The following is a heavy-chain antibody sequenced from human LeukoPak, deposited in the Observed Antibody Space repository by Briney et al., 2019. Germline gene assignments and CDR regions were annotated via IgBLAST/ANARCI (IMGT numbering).Heavy chain of an antibody. CDR3: ARGRTLGGMDV. D-gene: IGHD1-14*01. CDR1: GFTFSSYS. V-gene: IGHV3-23*01. J-gene: IGHJ6*02. Sequence: GGSLRLSCEASGFTFSSYSMSWVRQAPGKGLEWVSAISGGGSAFYGDSVKGRFTISRDTSKNTLYLQMNSLRAEDTAVYYCARGRTLGGMDVWGQGTTVTVSS. CDR2: ISGGGSA.